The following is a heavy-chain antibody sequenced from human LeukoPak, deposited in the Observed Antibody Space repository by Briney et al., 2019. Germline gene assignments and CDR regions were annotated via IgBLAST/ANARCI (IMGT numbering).Heavy chain of an antibody. CDR1: GFTFSSYW. Sequence: GGSLRLSCAASGFTFSSYWMNWARQAPGKGLEWVSAISGSGGSTYYADSVKGRFTISRDNSKNTLYLQMNSLRAEDTAVYYCAKDLMAAAAFDYWGQGTLVTVSS. CDR3: AKDLMAAAAFDY. V-gene: IGHV3-23*01. D-gene: IGHD6-13*01. J-gene: IGHJ4*02. CDR2: ISGSGGST.